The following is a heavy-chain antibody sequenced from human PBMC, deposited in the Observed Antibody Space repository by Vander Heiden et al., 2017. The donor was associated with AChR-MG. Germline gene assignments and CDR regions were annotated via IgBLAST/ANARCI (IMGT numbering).Heavy chain of an antibody. CDR2: MSSSSSYI. J-gene: IGHJ5*02. CDR3: ARDLEFDP. Sequence: EVQLVESGGGLVKPGGSLRLACAASELTFNSDSMNWDRQAPGKGLGWDSSMSSSSSYIYYADSVKGRFTISRDNAKNSLYLQMNSLRAEDTAVYYCARDLEFDPWGQGTLVTVSS. CDR1: ELTFNSDS. V-gene: IGHV3-21*01.